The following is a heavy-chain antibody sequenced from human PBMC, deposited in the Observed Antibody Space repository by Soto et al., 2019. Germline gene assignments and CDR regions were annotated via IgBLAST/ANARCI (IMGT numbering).Heavy chain of an antibody. CDR3: ARDVGYDDVN. J-gene: IGHJ4*02. CDR2: IKQDGSEK. Sequence: EVQLVESGGGLVQPGGSLRISCAVSGFTFSSYWMSWVRQAPGKGLEWVATIKQDGSEKYYVDSVKGRFTISRDNAENSLYLQMNSLSAEDTAVNFCARDVGYDDVNWGQGTLVTVSS. CDR1: GFTFSSYW. D-gene: IGHD3-22*01. V-gene: IGHV3-7*01.